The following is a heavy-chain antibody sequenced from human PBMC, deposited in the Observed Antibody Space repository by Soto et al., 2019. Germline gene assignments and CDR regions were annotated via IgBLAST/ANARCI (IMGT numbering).Heavy chain of an antibody. Sequence: PSETLSLTCAVYGGSFSGYYWSWIRQPPGKGLEWIGEINHSGSTNYNPSLKSRVTISVDTSKNQFSLKLSSVTAADTAVYYCARGRPGVTMVRGVFDPWGPGTLVTVSS. CDR3: ARGRPGVTMVRGVFDP. D-gene: IGHD3-10*01. CDR1: GGSFSGYY. J-gene: IGHJ5*02. V-gene: IGHV4-34*01. CDR2: INHSGST.